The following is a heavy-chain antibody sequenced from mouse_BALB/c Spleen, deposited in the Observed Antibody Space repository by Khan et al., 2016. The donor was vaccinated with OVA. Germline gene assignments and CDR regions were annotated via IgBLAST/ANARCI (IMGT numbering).Heavy chain of an antibody. CDR2: ISNLAYSI. V-gene: IGHV5-15*02. Sequence: EVELVESGGGLVQPGGSRKLSCAASGFTFSDYGMARVGQAPGKGPEWVAFISNLAYSIYYADTVTGRFTISKENAKKTRYLEMSTLRSEDTAMYYCARSRAMDYWGQGTSVTVSS. CDR3: ARSRAMDY. CDR1: GFTFSDYG. J-gene: IGHJ4*01.